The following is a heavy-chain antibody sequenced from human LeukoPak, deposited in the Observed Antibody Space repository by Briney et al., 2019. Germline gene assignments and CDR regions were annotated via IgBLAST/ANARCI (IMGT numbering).Heavy chain of an antibody. D-gene: IGHD4-23*01. V-gene: IGHV1-46*01. CDR2: ISPSGGST. CDR3: ARDGPLPDYGGSQGDAFDI. Sequence: ASVKVSCKAFGYTFTSNYMHWVRQAPGQGPEWMGVISPSGGSTTYAQKFQGRVTLTRDMSTSTDYLELSSLRSEDTAVYYCARDGPLPDYGGSQGDAFDIWGQGTMVTVSS. CDR1: GYTFTSNY. J-gene: IGHJ3*02.